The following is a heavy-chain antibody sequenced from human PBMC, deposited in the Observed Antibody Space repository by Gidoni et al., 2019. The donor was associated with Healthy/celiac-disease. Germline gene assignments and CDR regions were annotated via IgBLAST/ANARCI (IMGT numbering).Heavy chain of an antibody. CDR2: IIPIFGTA. Sequence: QVQLVQSGAEVKKPGSSVKVSCKASGGTFSSYAISWVRQAPGQGLEWMGGIIPIFGTANYAQKFQGRVTITADESTSTAYMELSSLRSEDTAVYYCAREAAYYYDSSGHYYGMDVWGQGTTVTVSS. CDR1: GGTFSSYA. V-gene: IGHV1-69*01. CDR3: AREAAYYYDSSGHYYGMDV. D-gene: IGHD3-22*01. J-gene: IGHJ6*02.